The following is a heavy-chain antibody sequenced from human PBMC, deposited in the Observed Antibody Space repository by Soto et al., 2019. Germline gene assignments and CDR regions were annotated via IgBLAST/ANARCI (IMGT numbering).Heavy chain of an antibody. CDR3: ARDALWFGELASI. CDR1: GGSISSGGYY. Sequence: SETLSLTCTVSGGSISSGGYYWSWIRQHPGKGLEWIGYIYYSGSTYYNPSLKSRVTISVDTSKNQFSLKLSSVTAADTAVYYCARDALWFGELASIWGQGTMVTVSS. J-gene: IGHJ3*02. CDR2: IYYSGST. D-gene: IGHD3-10*01. V-gene: IGHV4-31*03.